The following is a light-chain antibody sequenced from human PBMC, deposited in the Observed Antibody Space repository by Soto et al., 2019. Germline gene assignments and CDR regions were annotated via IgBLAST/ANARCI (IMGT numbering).Light chain of an antibody. CDR1: IGAGYD. J-gene: IGLJ3*02. CDR2: GNS. V-gene: IGLV1-40*01. Sequence: QSVLTQPPSVSGAPGQTVTISCTGSIGAGYDVHWYQQLPGTAPKLLIYGNSNRPSGVPDRFSGSKSGTSASLAITGLQAEDEADYYCQSYDSSLSGWVFGGGTKLTVL. CDR3: QSYDSSLSGWV.